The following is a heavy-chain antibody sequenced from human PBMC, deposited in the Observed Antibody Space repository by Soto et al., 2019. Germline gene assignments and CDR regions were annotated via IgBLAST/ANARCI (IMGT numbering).Heavy chain of an antibody. Sequence: QVQLVQSGAEVKKPGSSVKVSCKVSGDTFKSYAFSWVRQAPGQGLEWMGRIIPLFGTADYPLRCQGRVTISADESTSTAYMELSTLRSEDTAVYYCARDTDVVVVAATLNFYYYGLDVWGQGTTVTVSS. D-gene: IGHD2-15*01. CDR2: IIPLFGTA. CDR1: GDTFKSYA. CDR3: ARDTDVVVVAATLNFYYYGLDV. J-gene: IGHJ6*02. V-gene: IGHV1-69*18.